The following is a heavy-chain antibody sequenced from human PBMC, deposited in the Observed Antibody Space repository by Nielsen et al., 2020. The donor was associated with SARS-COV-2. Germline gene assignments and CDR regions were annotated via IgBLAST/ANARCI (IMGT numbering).Heavy chain of an antibody. D-gene: IGHD1-26*01. V-gene: IGHV3-11*06. J-gene: IGHJ6*02. CDR3: ARGRSGTYYYGMDV. Sequence: SVKGRFTIARDNAKNSVYLQMNSLRAEDTAVYYCARGRSGTYYYGMDVWGQGTTVTVSS.